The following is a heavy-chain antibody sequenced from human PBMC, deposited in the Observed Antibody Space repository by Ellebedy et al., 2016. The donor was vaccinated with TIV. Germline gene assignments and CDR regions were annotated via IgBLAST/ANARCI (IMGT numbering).Heavy chain of an antibody. CDR3: ARYCSSTSGYVGLDY. D-gene: IGHD2-2*01. V-gene: IGHV1-69*13. CDR2: IIPIFGTA. J-gene: IGHJ4*02. CDR1: GYTFTSYG. Sequence: AASVKVSCKASGYTFTSYGISWVRQAPGQGLEWMGGIIPIFGTANYAQKFQGRVTITADESTSTAYMELSSLRSEDTAVYYCARYCSSTSGYVGLDYWGQGTLVTVSS.